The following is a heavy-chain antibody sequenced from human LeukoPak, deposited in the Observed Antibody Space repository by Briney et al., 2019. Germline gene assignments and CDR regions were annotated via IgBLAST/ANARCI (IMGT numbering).Heavy chain of an antibody. CDR2: IRYDGSNK. D-gene: IGHD3-10*01. CDR1: GFTFSSYG. J-gene: IGHJ6*03. V-gene: IGHV3-30*02. Sequence: GGSLRLSCAASGFTFSSYGMHWVRQAPGKGLEWVAFIRYDGSNKYYADSVKGRFTISRDNSKNTLYLQMDSLRAEDTAVYYCAKGVWFGELLSYMDVWGKGTTVTVSS. CDR3: AKGVWFGELLSYMDV.